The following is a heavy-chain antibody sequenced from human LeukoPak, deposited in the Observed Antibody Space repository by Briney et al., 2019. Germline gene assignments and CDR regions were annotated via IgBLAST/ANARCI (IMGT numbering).Heavy chain of an antibody. J-gene: IGHJ4*02. CDR1: GGSISSSSYY. D-gene: IGHD3-3*01. CDR3: ARESITIFGVVPQYYFDY. CDR2: IYYSGST. V-gene: IGHV4-39*07. Sequence: SETLSLTCTVSGGSISSSSYYWGWIRQPPGKGLEWIGSIYYSGSTYYNPSLKSRVTISVDTSKNQFSLKLSSVTAADTAVYYCARESITIFGVVPQYYFDYWGQGTLVTVSS.